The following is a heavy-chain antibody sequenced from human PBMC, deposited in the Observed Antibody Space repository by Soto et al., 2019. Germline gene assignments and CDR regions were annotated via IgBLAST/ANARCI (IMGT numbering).Heavy chain of an antibody. D-gene: IGHD1-7*01. CDR3: ARAWKGEGANRELESYFDY. J-gene: IGHJ4*02. CDR2: IGTAGDT. CDR1: GFTFSSYD. Sequence: EVQLVESGGGLVQPGGSLRLSCAASGFTFSSYDMHWVRQATGKGLEWVSAIGTAGDTYYPGSVKGRFTIFRENAKKSLYRPMNSLRAGDTAVYYCARAWKGEGANRELESYFDYWGQGPLVTV. V-gene: IGHV3-13*01.